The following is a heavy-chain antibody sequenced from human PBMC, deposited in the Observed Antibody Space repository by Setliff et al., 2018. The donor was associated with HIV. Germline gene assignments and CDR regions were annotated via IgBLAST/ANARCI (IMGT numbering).Heavy chain of an antibody. V-gene: IGHV3-30*18. J-gene: IGHJ6*03. CDR3: AKEGEWQRSRGYMDV. D-gene: IGHD5-12*01. CDR2: ISYDGSNK. CDR1: GFTFSNYG. Sequence: PGGSLRLSCAASGFTFSNYGMHWVRQAPGKGLEWVAVISYDGSNKYYGDSVKGRFTISRDNSKNTLYLQMKSLRAEDTAVYYCAKEGEWQRSRGYMDVWGKGTTVTVS.